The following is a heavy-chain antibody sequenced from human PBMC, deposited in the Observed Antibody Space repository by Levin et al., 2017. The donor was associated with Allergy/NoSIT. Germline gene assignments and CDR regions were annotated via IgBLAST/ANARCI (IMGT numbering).Heavy chain of an antibody. J-gene: IGHJ6*02. CDR2: INYRRVT. Sequence: PSETLSLTCSVSGGSVSSGTYYWSWIRRPPGKGLEWIGYINYRRVTKYNPSLKSRVTISVDTSKNEFSLKVTSVTAADTAVYYCARNRIIVSGGNDYYYGMDVWGQGTTVTVSS. D-gene: IGHD5/OR15-5a*01. CDR1: GGSVSSGTYY. CDR3: ARNRIIVSGGNDYYYGMDV. V-gene: IGHV4-61*01.